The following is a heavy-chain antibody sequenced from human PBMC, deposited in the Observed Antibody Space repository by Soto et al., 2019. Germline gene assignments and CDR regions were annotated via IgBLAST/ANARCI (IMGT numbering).Heavy chain of an antibody. CDR2: INPSGGTT. D-gene: IGHD1-26*01. Sequence: QVQLVQSGAEVKKPGASAQVSCKASGYTFTNYYIHWVRQAPGQGLEYMGIINPSGGTTNYAQKFQGRVTLTMDTSTSTVYMEVSSLRSDDTAIYYCARGSGASNDLWGHGTLVTVSS. CDR3: ARGSGASNDL. J-gene: IGHJ5*02. V-gene: IGHV1-46*01. CDR1: GYTFTNYY.